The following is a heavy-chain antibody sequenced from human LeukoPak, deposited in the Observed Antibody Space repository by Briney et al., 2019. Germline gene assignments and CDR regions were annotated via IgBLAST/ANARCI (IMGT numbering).Heavy chain of an antibody. J-gene: IGHJ4*02. D-gene: IGHD2-2*01. Sequence: SETLSLTCTVSGGSISSSSYYWGWIRQPPGKGLEWIGSMYYSGSTYYNPSLKSRVTISVDTSKNQFSLKLSSVTAADTTVYYCARGYCSNTSCYYFDYWGQGTLVTVSS. CDR3: ARGYCSNTSCYYFDY. CDR2: MYYSGST. CDR1: GGSISSSSYY. V-gene: IGHV4-39*01.